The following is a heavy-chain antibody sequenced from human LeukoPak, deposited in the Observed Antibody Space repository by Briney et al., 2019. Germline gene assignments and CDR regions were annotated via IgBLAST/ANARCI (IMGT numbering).Heavy chain of an antibody. CDR2: ISSSSTYI. CDR1: GFSFSNCS. CDR3: AGDYEGNLDFVI. J-gene: IGHJ3*02. D-gene: IGHD4-23*01. Sequence: PGGSLRLSCAASGFSFSNCSMNWVRQAPGKGLEWVSSISSSSTYIYYADSLEGRFTISRDNVRNSLYLQMNSLRAEDTAVYYCAGDYEGNLDFVIWGQGAMVSVSS. V-gene: IGHV3-21*01.